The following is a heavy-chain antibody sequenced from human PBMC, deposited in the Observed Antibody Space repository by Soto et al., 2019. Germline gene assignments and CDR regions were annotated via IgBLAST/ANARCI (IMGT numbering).Heavy chain of an antibody. V-gene: IGHV1-3*01. J-gene: IGHJ5*02. CDR3: ARDTAVAENWLDP. D-gene: IGHD6-19*01. CDR1: GYTFTSYA. Sequence: ASVKVSCKASGYTFTSYAMHWVRQAPGQRLEWMGWINAGNGNTKYSQKFQGRVTMTRDTSASTVYMELSSLRSEDTAVYYCARDTAVAENWLDPRRQRTLVTGSS. CDR2: INAGNGNT.